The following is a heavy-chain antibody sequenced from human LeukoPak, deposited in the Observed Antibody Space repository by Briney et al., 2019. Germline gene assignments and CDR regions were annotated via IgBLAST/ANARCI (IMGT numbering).Heavy chain of an antibody. Sequence: GGSLRLSCAASRFTFSNYAMSWVRQAPGKGLEWVSAISGSGGSTYYADSVKGRFNISRDNSKNTLYVQMNSLTADDTAMYYCVKDIRRGDNFGYDQFAYWGQGTLVSVSS. CDR3: VKDIRRGDNFGYDQFAY. J-gene: IGHJ4*02. D-gene: IGHD5-18*01. V-gene: IGHV3-23*01. CDR1: RFTFSNYA. CDR2: ISGSGGST.